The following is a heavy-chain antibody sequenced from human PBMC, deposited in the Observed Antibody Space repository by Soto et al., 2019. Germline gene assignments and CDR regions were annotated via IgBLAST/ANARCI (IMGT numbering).Heavy chain of an antibody. CDR2: IIPIFGTA. D-gene: IGHD3-3*01. V-gene: IGHV1-69*06. CDR3: ARERSEYYDFWGGMDV. J-gene: IGHJ6*02. Sequence: QVQLVQSGAEVKKPGSSVKVSCKASGGTFSSYAISWVRQAPGQGLEWMGGIIPIFGTANYAQKFQGRVTITADKSTSTAYMELSSLRSEDTAVYYCARERSEYYDFWGGMDVWGQGTTVTVSS. CDR1: GGTFSSYA.